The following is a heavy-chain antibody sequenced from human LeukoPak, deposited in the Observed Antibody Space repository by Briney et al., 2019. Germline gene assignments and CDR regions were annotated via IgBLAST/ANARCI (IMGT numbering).Heavy chain of an antibody. CDR1: GFTVSSNY. CDR3: ARWFGAPYGMDV. CDR2: TYSGGST. D-gene: IGHD3-10*01. J-gene: IGHJ6*02. Sequence: QSGGSLRLSCAASGFTVSSNYMSWVRQAPGKGLEWVSVTYSGGSTYYADSVKGRFTISRDNSKNTLYLQMNSLRAEDTAVYYCARWFGAPYGMDVWGQGTTVTVSS. V-gene: IGHV3-66*01.